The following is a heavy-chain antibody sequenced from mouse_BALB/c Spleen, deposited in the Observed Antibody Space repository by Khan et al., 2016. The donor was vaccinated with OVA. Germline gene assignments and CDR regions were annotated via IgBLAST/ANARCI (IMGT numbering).Heavy chain of an antibody. Sequence: EVQLVETGPGLVKPSQSLSLTCTVTGYSITSDYARNWIRQFPGNKLEWMGYISYSGRPSYNPSLKSRISVTRDTSNNQFFLQLNCVTTEDTASYYCAMGRTYWGQGTPVTVSA. J-gene: IGHJ3*01. CDR1: GYSITSDYA. V-gene: IGHV3-2*02. CDR3: AMGRTY. CDR2: ISYSGRP. D-gene: IGHD4-1*01.